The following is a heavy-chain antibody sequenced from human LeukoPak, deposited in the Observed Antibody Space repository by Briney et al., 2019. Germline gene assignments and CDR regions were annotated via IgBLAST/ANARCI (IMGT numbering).Heavy chain of an antibody. D-gene: IGHD2-2*01. Sequence: GASVKVSCKASGGTFSSYAISWVRQAPGQGLEWMGGIIPIFGTANYAQKFQGRVTITTDESTSTAYMELSSLRSEDMAVYYCARLPASSVVAFDYWGQGTLVTVSS. CDR2: IIPIFGTA. CDR3: ARLPASSVVAFDY. J-gene: IGHJ4*02. CDR1: GGTFSSYA. V-gene: IGHV1-69*05.